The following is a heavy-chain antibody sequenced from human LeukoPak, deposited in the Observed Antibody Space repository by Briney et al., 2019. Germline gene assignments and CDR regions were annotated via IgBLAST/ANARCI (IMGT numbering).Heavy chain of an antibody. Sequence: GGSLRLSCAASGFTFDDYAMHWVRQAPGKGLEWVSLISWDGGSSYYADSVKGRFAISRDNSKNTLYLQMNSLRAEDTAVYYCARAGYYYGSGSFKLYFQHWGQGTLVTVSS. CDR2: ISWDGGSS. CDR1: GFTFDDYA. D-gene: IGHD3-10*01. V-gene: IGHV3-43D*03. CDR3: ARAGYYYGSGSFKLYFQH. J-gene: IGHJ1*01.